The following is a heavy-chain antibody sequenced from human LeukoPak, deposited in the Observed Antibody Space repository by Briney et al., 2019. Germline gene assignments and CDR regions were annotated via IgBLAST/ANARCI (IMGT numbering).Heavy chain of an antibody. CDR3: ARPLKEGGYYYGMDV. D-gene: IGHD3-16*01. CDR2: ISSHGSST. Sequence: ETLSLTCTVSGGSISSYYWSWVRQAPGKGLEFVSAISSHGSSTYYANSLKGRFNISRDNSKNTLYLQMRSLRPEDTAVYYCARPLKEGGYYYGMDVWGQGTTVTVSS. V-gene: IGHV3-64*01. CDR1: GGSISSYY. J-gene: IGHJ6*02.